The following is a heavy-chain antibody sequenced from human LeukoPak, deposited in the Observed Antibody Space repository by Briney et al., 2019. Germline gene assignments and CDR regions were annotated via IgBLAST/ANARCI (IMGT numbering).Heavy chain of an antibody. V-gene: IGHV4-38-2*01. Sequence: PSEALSLTCAVSGYSISSGYYWGWIRQPPGKGLEWIGSIYHSGSTYYNPSLKSRVTISVDTSKNQFSLKLSSVTAADTAVYYCARVDLAAAGGSFDYWGQGTLVTVSS. D-gene: IGHD6-13*01. J-gene: IGHJ4*02. CDR2: IYHSGST. CDR3: ARVDLAAAGGSFDY. CDR1: GYSISSGYY.